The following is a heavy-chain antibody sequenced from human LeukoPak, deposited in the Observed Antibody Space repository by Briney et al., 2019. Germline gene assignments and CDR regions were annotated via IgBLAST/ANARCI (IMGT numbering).Heavy chain of an antibody. CDR3: AKCILTGYYKGYMDV. Sequence: GGSLRLSCAASGFTFSSNGMSWVRQAPGKGLEWVSGISGSGGSTNYADSVKGRFTISRDNSKNTLYLQINSLRAEDTAVYYCAKCILTGYYKGYMDVWGKGTTVTISS. CDR2: ISGSGGST. J-gene: IGHJ6*03. V-gene: IGHV3-23*01. D-gene: IGHD3-9*01. CDR1: GFTFSSNG.